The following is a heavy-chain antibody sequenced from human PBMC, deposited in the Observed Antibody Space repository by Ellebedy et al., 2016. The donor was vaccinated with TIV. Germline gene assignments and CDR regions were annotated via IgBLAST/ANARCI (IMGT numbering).Heavy chain of an antibody. Sequence: GGSLRLSCAASGFSFSSYWMAWVRQAPGKGLEWVANINQDGSDKYYVDSVKGRFTISRGNANNSLYLQMRTLRAEDTAVYYCATDGSYGDYRSPTHAFEIWGQGTMVTVSS. D-gene: IGHD4-17*01. V-gene: IGHV3-7*01. CDR1: GFSFSSYW. CDR3: ATDGSYGDYRSPTHAFEI. J-gene: IGHJ3*02. CDR2: INQDGSDK.